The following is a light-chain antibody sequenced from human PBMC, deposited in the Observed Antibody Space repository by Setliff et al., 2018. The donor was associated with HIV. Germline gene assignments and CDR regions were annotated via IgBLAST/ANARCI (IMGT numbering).Light chain of an antibody. J-gene: IGLJ1*01. CDR2: NVD. CDR3: SSYSINNLYV. V-gene: IGLV2-14*03. Sequence: QSVLTQPASVSGSPGQSITISCTGTSSDIGSSKFVSWYQQRPGKAPKVMIYNVDKRPSGVSNRFSGSKSGNTASLTISGLQIEDEADYFCSSYSINNLYVFASGDQGHRP. CDR1: SSDIGSSKF.